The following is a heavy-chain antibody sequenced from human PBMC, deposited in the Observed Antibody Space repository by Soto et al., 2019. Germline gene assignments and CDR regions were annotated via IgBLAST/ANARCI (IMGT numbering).Heavy chain of an antibody. CDR1: GFSLSNARMG. CDR3: ARDLEWLFEGGWFDP. D-gene: IGHD3-3*01. J-gene: IGHJ5*02. V-gene: IGHV2-26*01. Sequence: GSGPTLVNPTETLTLTCTVSGFSLSNARMGVSWIRQPPGKALEWLAHIFSNDEKSYSTSLKSRLTISKDTSKSQVVLTMTNMDPVDTATYYCARDLEWLFEGGWFDPWGQGTLVTVSS. CDR2: IFSNDEK.